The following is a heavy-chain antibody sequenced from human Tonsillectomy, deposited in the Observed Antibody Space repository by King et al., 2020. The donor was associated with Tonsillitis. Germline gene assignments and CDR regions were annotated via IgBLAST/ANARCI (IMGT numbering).Heavy chain of an antibody. J-gene: IGHJ4*02. CDR1: GFSLSTSGMC. V-gene: IGHV2-70*01. CDR3: ARSHYDILTGDSHYYFDY. D-gene: IGHD3-9*01. Sequence: HVTLKESGPALVKPTQTLTLTCTFSGFSLSTSGMCVSWIRQPPGQALEWLALIDWDDDKYYSTSLKTRLTISKDTSKNQVVLTMPNMDPVDTATYYCARSHYDILTGDSHYYFDYWGQGTLVTVSS. CDR2: IDWDDDK.